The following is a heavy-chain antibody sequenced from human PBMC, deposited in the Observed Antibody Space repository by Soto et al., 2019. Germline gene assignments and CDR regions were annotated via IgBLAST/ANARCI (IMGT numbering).Heavy chain of an antibody. V-gene: IGHV3-30*18. CDR2: ISYDGSNK. D-gene: IGHD1-26*01. CDR1: GFTFSSYG. CDR3: AKDVVVGATTGLGDYYYYYGMDV. Sequence: QVQLVESGGGVVQPGRSLRLSCAASGFTFSSYGMHWVRQAPGKGLEWVAVISYDGSNKYYADSVKGRFTISRDNSKNTLYLQMNRLRAEDTAVYYCAKDVVVGATTGLGDYYYYYGMDVWGQGTTVNVSS. J-gene: IGHJ6*02.